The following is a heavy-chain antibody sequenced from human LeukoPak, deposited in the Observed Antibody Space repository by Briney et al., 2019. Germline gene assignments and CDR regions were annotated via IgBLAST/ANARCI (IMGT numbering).Heavy chain of an antibody. CDR3: ARALLYYDFWSGNYYYYYMDV. CDR1: GFTFSSYE. Sequence: GGSLRLSCAASGFTFSSYEMNWVRQAPGKGLEWVSYISSSGSTIYYADSVKGRFTISRDNAKNSLYLQMNSLRAEDTALYYCARALLYYDFWSGNYYYYYMDVWGKGTTVTVSS. J-gene: IGHJ6*03. V-gene: IGHV3-48*03. D-gene: IGHD3-3*01. CDR2: ISSSGSTI.